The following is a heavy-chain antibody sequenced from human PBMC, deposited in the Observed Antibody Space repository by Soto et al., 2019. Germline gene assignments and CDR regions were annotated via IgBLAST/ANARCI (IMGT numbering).Heavy chain of an antibody. V-gene: IGHV3-23*01. CDR3: VKYRKRMDV. D-gene: IGHD3-16*02. CDR1: GFTFSSYG. J-gene: IGHJ6*02. Sequence: EVQLLESGGGLVQPGGSLRLSCAASGFTFSSYGMSWVRQAPGQGLEWVSVITPSGASTFYADSVKGRFIISRDNSKNPVYLQMDSLRAEDTAMYYCVKYRKRMDVWGQGTTVTVSS. CDR2: ITPSGAST.